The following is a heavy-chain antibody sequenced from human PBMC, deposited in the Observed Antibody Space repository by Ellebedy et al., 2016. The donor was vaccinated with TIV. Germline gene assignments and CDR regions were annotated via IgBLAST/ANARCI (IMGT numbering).Heavy chain of an antibody. CDR2: IIPIFGTA. CDR1: GCTFSTYT. Sequence: AASVKVSCKAPGCTFSTYTINWVRQAPGQGLEWMGGIIPIFGTASYAQKFQGRVTITADESTSTAYMELRSLRSDDTAVYYCARLRYFDWSTTYGMDVWGQGTTVTVS. J-gene: IGHJ6*02. CDR3: ARLRYFDWSTTYGMDV. D-gene: IGHD3-9*01. V-gene: IGHV1-69*13.